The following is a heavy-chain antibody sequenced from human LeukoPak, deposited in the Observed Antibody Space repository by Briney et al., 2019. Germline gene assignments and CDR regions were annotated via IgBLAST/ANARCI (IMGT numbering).Heavy chain of an antibody. Sequence: SCKASGGTFSSYTISWVRQAPGQGLEWMGRIIPILGIANYAQKFQGRVTITADKSTSTAYMELSSLRSEDTAVYYCANRRDGYIHFDYWGQGTLVTVSS. V-gene: IGHV1-69*02. CDR1: GGTFSSYT. D-gene: IGHD5-24*01. CDR3: ANRRDGYIHFDY. J-gene: IGHJ4*02. CDR2: IIPILGIA.